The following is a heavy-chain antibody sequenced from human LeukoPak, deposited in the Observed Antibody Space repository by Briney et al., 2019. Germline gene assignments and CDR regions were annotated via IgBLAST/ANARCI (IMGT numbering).Heavy chain of an antibody. CDR2: ISYDGSNK. CDR1: GFTFSSYG. D-gene: IGHD2-21*02. J-gene: IGHJ5*02. CDR3: AKGRGVPYEVVTAILDP. Sequence: PGRSLRLSCTASGFTFSSYGIHWVRQAPGKGLEWVAVISYDGSNKFYGDSVKGRFTISRDNSKNTLYLEMSSLRGEDTAVYYCAKGRGVPYEVVTAILDPWGQGTLVTVSS. V-gene: IGHV3-30*18.